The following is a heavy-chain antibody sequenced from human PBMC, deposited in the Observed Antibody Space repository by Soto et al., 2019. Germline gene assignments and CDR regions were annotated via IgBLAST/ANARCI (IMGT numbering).Heavy chain of an antibody. J-gene: IGHJ4*02. CDR2: ISTYNGNT. CDR3: STPAFEY. D-gene: IGHD2-15*01. Sequence: QVQLVQSGAEVKKLGASVRVSCKASSYTFIRDGISWVRQAPGQGLEWMGWISTYNGNTNYAQKLQGRVTTTTDISTRTAYMELRSLRSDDTAVYYCSTPAFEYWGQGTLVTVSS. V-gene: IGHV1-18*01. CDR1: SYTFIRDG.